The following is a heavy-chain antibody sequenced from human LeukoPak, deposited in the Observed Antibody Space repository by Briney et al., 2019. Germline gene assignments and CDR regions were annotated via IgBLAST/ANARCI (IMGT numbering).Heavy chain of an antibody. CDR3: ARGGDIVVVPAAMFWFDP. D-gene: IGHD2-2*01. J-gene: IGHJ5*02. V-gene: IGHV4-34*01. CDR2: INHSGST. CDR1: GGSFSGYY. Sequence: SETLSLTCAVYGGSFSGYYWSWIRQPPGKGLEWIGEINHSGSTNHNTSLKSRVSISVDTSKNQFSLKLSSVTAADTAVYYCARGGDIVVVPAAMFWFDPWGQGTLVTVPS.